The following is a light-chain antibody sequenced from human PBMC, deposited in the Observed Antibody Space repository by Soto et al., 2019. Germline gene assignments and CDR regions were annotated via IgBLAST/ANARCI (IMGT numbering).Light chain of an antibody. CDR2: LEGSGSY. J-gene: IGLJ3*02. CDR1: SGHSSYI. V-gene: IGLV4-60*02. CDR3: ETWDSNTHTV. Sequence: QSVLTQSSSASASLGSSVKLTCTLSSGHSSYIIAWHQQQPGKAPRYLMKLEGSGSYNKGSGVPDRFSGSSSGADRYLTISNLXXXXXADYYCETWDSNTHTVFGGGTKLT.